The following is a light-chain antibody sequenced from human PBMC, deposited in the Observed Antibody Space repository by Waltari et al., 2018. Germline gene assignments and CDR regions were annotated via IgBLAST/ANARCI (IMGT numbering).Light chain of an antibody. J-gene: IGLJ1*01. V-gene: IGLV2-14*01. CDR1: SSDVGGYNY. CDR3: SSYTSSSPC. CDR2: DVS. Sequence: QSALTQPASVSGSPGQSITISCTGTSSDVGGYNYVSWYQQHPGKAPKLMIYDVSKRPSGVSNRFSGSKSGNTASLTISGLQAEDEADYYCSSYTSSSPCFGTGTKVTVL.